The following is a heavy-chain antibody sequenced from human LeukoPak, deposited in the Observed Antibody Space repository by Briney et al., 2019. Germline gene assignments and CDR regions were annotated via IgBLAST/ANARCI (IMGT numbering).Heavy chain of an antibody. Sequence: EASVKVSCKVSGYTFTSYGISWVRQAPGQGLEWMGWISAYNGNTNYAQKLQGRVTMTTDTSTSTAYMELRSLRSDDTAVYYCARSSSTPWYFDLWGRGTLVTVSS. J-gene: IGHJ2*01. D-gene: IGHD2-2*01. CDR2: ISAYNGNT. CDR3: ARSSSTPWYFDL. CDR1: GYTFTSYG. V-gene: IGHV1-18*04.